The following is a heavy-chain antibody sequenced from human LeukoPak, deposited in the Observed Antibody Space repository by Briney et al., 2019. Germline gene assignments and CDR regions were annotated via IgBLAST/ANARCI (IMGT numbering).Heavy chain of an antibody. D-gene: IGHD2-8*01. Sequence: GGSLRLSCAASGFTFSSYAMHWVRQAPGKGLEWVAVISYDGSNKYYADSVKGRFTISRDNSKNTLYLQMNSLRAEDTAVYYCASGDIVLMVYAMVDYWGQGTLVTVSS. CDR2: ISYDGSNK. CDR1: GFTFSSYA. J-gene: IGHJ4*02. V-gene: IGHV3-30*04. CDR3: ASGDIVLMVYAMVDY.